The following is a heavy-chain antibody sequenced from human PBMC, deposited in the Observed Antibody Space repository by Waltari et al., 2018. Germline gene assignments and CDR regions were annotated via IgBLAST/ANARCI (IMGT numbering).Heavy chain of an antibody. D-gene: IGHD5-12*01. CDR2: INHSGRT. CDR3: ARGNKGWLQR. V-gene: IGHV4-34*01. CDR1: GGSFSGYY. Sequence: QVQLQQWGAGLLKPSETLSLTCAVYGGSFSGYYWSWIRQPPGKGLDWIGEINHSGRTNYNPSLKSRVTISVDTSKNQFSLKLSSVTAADTAVYYCARGNKGWLQRWGQGTLVTVSS. J-gene: IGHJ4*02.